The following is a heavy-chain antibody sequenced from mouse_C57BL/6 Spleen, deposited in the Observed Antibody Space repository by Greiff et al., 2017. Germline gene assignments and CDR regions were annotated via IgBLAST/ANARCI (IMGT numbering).Heavy chain of an antibody. J-gene: IGHJ1*03. D-gene: IGHD1-1*01. CDR1: GFTFSDYG. V-gene: IGHV5-15*01. Sequence: EVKLVESGGGLVQPGGSLKLSCAASGFTFSDYGMAWVRQAPRKGPAWVAFISNLAYSIYYADTVTGRFTISRENAKNTLYLEMSSLRSEDTAMYYCARSDYYGSSYWYFDVWGTGTTVTVSS. CDR2: ISNLAYSI. CDR3: ARSDYYGSSYWYFDV.